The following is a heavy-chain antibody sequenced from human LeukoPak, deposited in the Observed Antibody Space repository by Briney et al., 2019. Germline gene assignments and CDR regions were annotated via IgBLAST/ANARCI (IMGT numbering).Heavy chain of an antibody. D-gene: IGHD2-2*01. CDR2: ISGGVGRT. CDR1: GFTFSSYA. CDR3: ARDASALY. V-gene: IGHV3-23*01. J-gene: IGHJ4*02. Sequence: GGSLRLSCAASGFTFSSYAMSWVRQAPGKGLEWVSNISGGVGRTYYTDSVKGRFTISRDNARDSLYLQMNSLRDDDTSVYFCARDASALYWGRGTLVTASS.